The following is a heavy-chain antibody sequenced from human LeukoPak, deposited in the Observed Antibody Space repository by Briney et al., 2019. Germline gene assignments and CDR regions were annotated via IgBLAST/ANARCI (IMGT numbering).Heavy chain of an antibody. Sequence: SETLSLTCTVSGGSIGSYYWSWIRQPPGRGVEWIGYIYYSGSTNYNPSLKSRVTISVDTSKNQFSLKLSSVTAADTAVYYCARGYYDFWSGYSYYYYYMDVWGKGTTVTVSS. CDR2: IYYSGST. CDR3: ARGYYDFWSGYSYYYYYMDV. V-gene: IGHV4-59*01. CDR1: GGSIGSYY. D-gene: IGHD3-3*01. J-gene: IGHJ6*03.